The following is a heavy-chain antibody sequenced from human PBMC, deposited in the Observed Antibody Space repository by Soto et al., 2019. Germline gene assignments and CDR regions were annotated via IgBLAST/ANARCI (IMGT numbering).Heavy chain of an antibody. D-gene: IGHD2-15*01. CDR2: ISYDGNNK. V-gene: IGHV3-30-3*01. Sequence: GGSLRLSCAASGFTFSGFPMHWVRQAPGKGLEWMAVISYDGNNKYYADSVRGRSTISRDNSKNTLYLEMNGLRPDDTSVYYCARGMGGRVYYYYFGMDVWGPGTTVTVSS. J-gene: IGHJ6*02. CDR3: ARGMGGRVYYYYFGMDV. CDR1: GFTFSGFP.